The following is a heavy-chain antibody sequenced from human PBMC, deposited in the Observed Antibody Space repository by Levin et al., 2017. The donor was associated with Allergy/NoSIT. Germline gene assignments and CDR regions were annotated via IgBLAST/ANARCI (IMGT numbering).Heavy chain of an antibody. J-gene: IGHJ4*02. CDR1: GFTFSGSA. D-gene: IGHD3-16*02. CDR2: IRSKANSYAT. V-gene: IGHV3-73*01. CDR3: TRLSSNLHDY. Sequence: KVSCAASGFTFSGSAMHWVRQASGKGLEWVGRIRSKANSYATAYAASVKGRFTISRDDSKNTAYLQMNSLKTEDTAVYYCTRLSSNLHDYWGQGTLVTVSS.